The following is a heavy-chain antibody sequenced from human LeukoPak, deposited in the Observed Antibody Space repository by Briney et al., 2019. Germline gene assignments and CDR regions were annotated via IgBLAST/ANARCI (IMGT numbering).Heavy chain of an antibody. CDR1: GGSISSSSYY. CDR2: IYYSGST. V-gene: IGHV4-39*01. Sequence: SETLSLTCTVSGGSISSSSYYWGWIRQPPGKGLEWIGSIYYSGSTYYNPSLKSRVTISVDTSKNQFSLKLSSVTAADTAVYYCARPLLRFLDPNWFDPWGQGTLVTVSS. CDR3: ARPLLRFLDPNWFDP. J-gene: IGHJ5*02. D-gene: IGHD3-3*01.